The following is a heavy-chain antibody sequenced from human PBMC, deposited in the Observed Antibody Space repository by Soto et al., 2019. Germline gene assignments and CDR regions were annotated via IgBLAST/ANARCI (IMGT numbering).Heavy chain of an antibody. J-gene: IGHJ3*01. D-gene: IGHD2-2*01. CDR3: VRGDPGACSSTSSSDAFDL. CDR2: IYYSGST. V-gene: IGHV4-30-4*01. Sequence: QVQLQESGPGLVKPSQTLSLTCTVSGGSISSGDYYWNWIRQPPGKGLEWIGSIYYSGSTYYSPSLKSRVTISVGTSKNQCSMKLSSVNAAGTAVYYCVRGDPGACSSTSSSDAFDLWGRGTMVAVSS. CDR1: GGSISSGDYY.